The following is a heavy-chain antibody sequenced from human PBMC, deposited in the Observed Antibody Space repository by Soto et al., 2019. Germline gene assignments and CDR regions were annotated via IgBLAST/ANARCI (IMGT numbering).Heavy chain of an antibody. V-gene: IGHV1-69*13. CDR3: ASRWQNPLGYYYGMEV. CDR2: IIPIFGTA. Sequence: SVKGSCKVSGFTFSSYAISWVRQAPGQGLEWIGGIIPIFGTANYAQKFQGRVTITADESTSTAYMELSSLRSEDAAVYYCASRWQNPLGYYYGMEVWGQGTPVTVSS. D-gene: IGHD3-16*01. CDR1: GFTFSSYA. J-gene: IGHJ6*02.